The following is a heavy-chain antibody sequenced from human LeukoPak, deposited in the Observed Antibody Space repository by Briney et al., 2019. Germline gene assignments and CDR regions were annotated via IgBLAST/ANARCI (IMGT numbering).Heavy chain of an antibody. CDR2: ISAYNGNT. CDR3: ARLSEKGIVGATDYFDY. D-gene: IGHD1-26*01. J-gene: IGHJ4*02. CDR1: GYTFTSYG. Sequence: ASVKVSCKASGYTFTSYGISWVRQAPGQGLEWMGGISAYNGNTNYAQKLQGRVTMTTDTSTSTAYMELRSLRSDDTPVYDCARLSEKGIVGATDYFDYWGQGTLVTVSS. V-gene: IGHV1-18*01.